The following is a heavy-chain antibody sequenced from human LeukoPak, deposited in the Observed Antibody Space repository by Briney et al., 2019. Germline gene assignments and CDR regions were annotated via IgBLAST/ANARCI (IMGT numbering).Heavy chain of an antibody. V-gene: IGHV3-33*01. J-gene: IGHJ4*02. Sequence: GGSLRLSCAASGFTFSSYGMHWVRQAPGKGLEWVAVIWYDGSNKYYADSVKGRFTISRDNSKNTLYLQMNSLRAEDTAVYYCAREGRIAVAGTVAYYFDYWGQGTLVTVSS. CDR2: IWYDGSNK. CDR3: AREGRIAVAGTVAYYFDY. CDR1: GFTFSSYG. D-gene: IGHD6-19*01.